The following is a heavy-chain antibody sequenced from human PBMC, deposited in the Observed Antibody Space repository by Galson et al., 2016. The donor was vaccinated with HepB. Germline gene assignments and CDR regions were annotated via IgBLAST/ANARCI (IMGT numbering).Heavy chain of an antibody. V-gene: IGHV3-33*01. CDR2: IWYDGSND. J-gene: IGHJ4*02. D-gene: IGHD6-25*01. CDR3: AIEHPGIAAAILDY. CDR1: GFTFSSCG. Sequence: SLRLSCAASGFTFSSCGMHWVRQAPGKGLEWLALIWYDGSNDYYADSVKGRFTISRDNSKNTLYLQLNSLRAEDTAVYYCAIEHPGIAAAILDYWGQGTLVTVST.